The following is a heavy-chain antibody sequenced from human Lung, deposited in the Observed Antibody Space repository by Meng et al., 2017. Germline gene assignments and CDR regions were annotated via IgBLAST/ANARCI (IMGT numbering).Heavy chain of an antibody. V-gene: IGHV3-48*03. D-gene: IGHD3-9*01. J-gene: IGHJ2*01. CDR2: ISSSGSTI. CDR3: ARAVLRYFDWLLYPSYWYFDL. Sequence: GESLKISCAASGFTFSSYEMNWVRQAPGKGLEWVSYISSSGSTIYYADSVKGRFTISRDNAKNSLYLQMNSLRAEDTAVYYCARAVLRYFDWLLYPSYWYFDLWGRGTLVTVSS. CDR1: GFTFSSYE.